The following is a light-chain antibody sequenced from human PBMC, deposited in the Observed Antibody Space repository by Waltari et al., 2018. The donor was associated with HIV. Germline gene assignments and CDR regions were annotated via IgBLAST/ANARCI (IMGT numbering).Light chain of an antibody. J-gene: IGLJ2*01. V-gene: IGLV2-8*01. CDR3: SSYTGSDSVV. Sequence: QSALTQPPSASGSPGQSVTISCTGTSSDVGGYNYVSWYQQHPGRAPKLMIYELSKRPSGVPDRCSGSKSGNTASLTVSGLQAEDEADYYCSSYTGSDSVVFGGGTKLTVL. CDR1: SSDVGGYNY. CDR2: ELS.